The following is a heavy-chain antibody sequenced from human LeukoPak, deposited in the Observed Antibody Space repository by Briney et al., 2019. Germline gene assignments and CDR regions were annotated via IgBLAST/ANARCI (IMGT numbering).Heavy chain of an antibody. D-gene: IGHD1-26*01. CDR2: IYYNGAT. CDR3: AREDRVGATMGGDH. Sequence: SETLSLTCTVSGGSISTSNYYWGWIRQPPGKGLEWIGTIYYNGATQYNPSLKSRVTISVDTSKNQFSLRLSSVTAADTAVYYCAREDRVGATMGGDHWRQGTLVTVSS. J-gene: IGHJ4*02. V-gene: IGHV4-39*01. CDR1: GGSISTSNYY.